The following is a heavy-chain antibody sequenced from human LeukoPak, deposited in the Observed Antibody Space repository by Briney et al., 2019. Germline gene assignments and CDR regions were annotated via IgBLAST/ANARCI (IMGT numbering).Heavy chain of an antibody. V-gene: IGHV3-48*01. CDR2: IDTSSSII. Sequence: PGGSLRLSCAASGFIFSSYSMNWVRQAPGKGLEWVSYIDTSSSIIYYSDSVKGRFTISRDNAKNSLYLQMNSLRAEDTAVYYCARDVFRDGYNSGSDYWGQGTLVAVSS. CDR1: GFIFSSYS. J-gene: IGHJ4*02. CDR3: ARDVFRDGYNSGSDY. D-gene: IGHD5-24*01.